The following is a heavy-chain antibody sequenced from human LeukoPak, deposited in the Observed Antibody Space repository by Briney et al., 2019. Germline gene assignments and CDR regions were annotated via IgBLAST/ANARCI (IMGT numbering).Heavy chain of an antibody. CDR3: ATVDSSGSLGAFDI. Sequence: PSETLSLTCTVSGGSINSSSYYWGWIRQPPGKGLEWIGSIYYSGSTYYNPSLKSRVTISVDTSKNQFSLKLSSVTAADTAVYYCATVDSSGSLGAFDIWGQGTMVTVSS. CDR2: IYYSGST. V-gene: IGHV4-39*07. D-gene: IGHD3-22*01. J-gene: IGHJ3*02. CDR1: GGSINSSSYY.